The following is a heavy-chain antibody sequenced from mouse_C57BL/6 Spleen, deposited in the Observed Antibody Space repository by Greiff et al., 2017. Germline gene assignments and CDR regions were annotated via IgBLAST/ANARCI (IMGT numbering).Heavy chain of an antibody. CDR1: GYTFTSYW. CDR3: ATYSSGYVY. CDR2: IDPSDSYT. Sequence: QVQLKQPGAELVMPGASVKLSCKASGYTFTSYWMHWVKQRPGQGLEWIGEIDPSDSYTNYNQKFKGKSTLTVDKSSSTAYMQLSSLTSEDSAVYYCATYSSGYVYWGQGTLVTVSA. J-gene: IGHJ3*01. D-gene: IGHD3-2*02. V-gene: IGHV1-69*01.